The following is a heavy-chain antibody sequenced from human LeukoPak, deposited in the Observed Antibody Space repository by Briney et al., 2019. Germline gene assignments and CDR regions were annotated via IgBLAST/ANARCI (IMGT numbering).Heavy chain of an antibody. V-gene: IGHV4-31*03. J-gene: IGHJ4*02. CDR1: GDSINNGNYY. Sequence: PSETLSLTCTVSGDSINNGNYYWSWIRQHPGRGLEWIGYIYYSGYTYYNPFLKSRVTISVDTSKNQFSLNLSSVTAADTAIYYCARAPLPHGKSCFDHWGQGTLVTVSS. CDR2: IYYSGYT. CDR3: ARAPLPHGKSCFDH.